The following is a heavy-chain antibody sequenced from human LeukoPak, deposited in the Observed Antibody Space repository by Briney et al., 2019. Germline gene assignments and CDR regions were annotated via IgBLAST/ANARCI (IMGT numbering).Heavy chain of an antibody. Sequence: ASVKVSCKASGYTFTGYYMHWVRQAPGQGLEWMGWMNPNSGNTGYAQKFQGRVTITRNTSISTAYMELSSLRSEDTAVYYCARGVGVKSFDYWGQGTLVTVSS. V-gene: IGHV1-8*03. CDR1: GYTFTGYY. CDR2: MNPNSGNT. CDR3: ARGVGVKSFDY. J-gene: IGHJ4*02. D-gene: IGHD3-16*01.